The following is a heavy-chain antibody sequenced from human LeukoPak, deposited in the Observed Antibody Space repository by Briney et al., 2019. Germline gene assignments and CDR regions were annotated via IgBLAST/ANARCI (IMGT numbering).Heavy chain of an antibody. CDR1: GYRFTIYW. Sequence: GESLKISCKGSGYRFTIYWIGWVRQMPGRGLEWIGIIYPGDSDIRYSPSFQGQVNISADKSISTAYLQWSSLKASDTAMYYCVRRTTGEYYFDYWGQGTLVTVSS. CDR3: VRRTTGEYYFDY. V-gene: IGHV5-51*01. D-gene: IGHD7-27*01. CDR2: IYPGDSDI. J-gene: IGHJ4*02.